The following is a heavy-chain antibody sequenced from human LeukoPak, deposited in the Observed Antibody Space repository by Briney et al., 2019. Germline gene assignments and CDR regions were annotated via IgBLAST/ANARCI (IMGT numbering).Heavy chain of an antibody. CDR3: ARVIREGTEGSGSYYVPFDY. CDR1: GVSSSSGSYY. J-gene: IGHJ4*02. CDR2: IYTSGST. Sequence: SQTLSLTCTVSGVSSSSGSYYCNWIRQPAGKGLEWIGRIYTSGSTSYNPSLKSRVSISVDTSKNQFSLNLSSVTAADTAVYYCARVIREGTEGSGSYYVPFDYWGQGTLVTVSS. V-gene: IGHV4-61*02. D-gene: IGHD3-10*01.